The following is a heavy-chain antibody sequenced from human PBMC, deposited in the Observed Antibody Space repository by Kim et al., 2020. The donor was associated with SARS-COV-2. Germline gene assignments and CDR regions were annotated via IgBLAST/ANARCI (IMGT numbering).Heavy chain of an antibody. CDR2: K. CDR3: ARMGTAVALDY. V-gene: IGHV2-70*01. D-gene: IGHD4-17*01. J-gene: IGHJ4*02. Sequence: KYYSTALKTRLTISKDTSKNQVVLTMTNMDPVDTATYYCARMGTAVALDYWGQGTLVTVSS.